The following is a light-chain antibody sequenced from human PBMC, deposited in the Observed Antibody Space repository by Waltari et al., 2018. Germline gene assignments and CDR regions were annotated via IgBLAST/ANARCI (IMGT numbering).Light chain of an antibody. CDR3: MQSLQSPWT. V-gene: IGKV2-28*01. CDR2: LGS. Sequence: DIVLTQSPLSLPVTPGEPASISCRSSQSLLISKGHDQLDWYLQKPGQSPQLLIYLGSFPSSVVPDRLRGSGAGTGFTLKISRGEAEDVWVYYCMQSLQSPWTFGQGTKVEIK. CDR1: QSLLISKGHDQ. J-gene: IGKJ1*01.